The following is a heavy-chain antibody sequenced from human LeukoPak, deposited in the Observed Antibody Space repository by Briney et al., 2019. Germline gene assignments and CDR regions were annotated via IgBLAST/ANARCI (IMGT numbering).Heavy chain of an antibody. CDR2: ISGSGGST. CDR1: GFTFSSYA. Sequence: SGGSLRVSCAASGFTFSSYAMSWVRQAPGKGLKWVSAISGSGGSTYYADSVKGRFTISRDNSKNTQYLQMNSLRAEDTAVYYCAKEAAFGYSSSWYYFDYWGQGTLVTVSS. D-gene: IGHD6-13*01. J-gene: IGHJ4*02. V-gene: IGHV3-23*01. CDR3: AKEAAFGYSSSWYYFDY.